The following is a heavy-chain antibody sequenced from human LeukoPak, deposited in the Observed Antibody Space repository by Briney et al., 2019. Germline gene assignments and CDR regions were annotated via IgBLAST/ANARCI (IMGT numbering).Heavy chain of an antibody. D-gene: IGHD2/OR15-2a*01. Sequence: SETLSLTCGASDFSISSAYYWGWIRQPPGKGLEWIGSFYHGGDTYYNPSLKSRVTISVDTPKNQFSLRLRSVTAADTAVYYCARQADVPSSIGYFDFWGQGAPVTVSS. CDR3: ARQADVPSSIGYFDF. CDR2: FYHGGDT. V-gene: IGHV4-38-2*01. J-gene: IGHJ4*02. CDR1: DFSISSAYY.